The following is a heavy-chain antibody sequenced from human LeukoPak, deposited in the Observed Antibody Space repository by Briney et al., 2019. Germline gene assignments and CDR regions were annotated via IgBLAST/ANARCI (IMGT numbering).Heavy chain of an antibody. V-gene: IGHV3-21*01. CDR2: ISSRSTYI. CDR3: ATSMAQDVDAFHI. CDR1: RFTFSTYS. D-gene: IGHD2-21*01. J-gene: IGHJ3*02. Sequence: GGSLRLSCAASRFTFSTYSMNWVRQAPGKGLEWVSSISSRSTYIYYADSVKGRFTISRDNAKNSLYLQMNSLRAEVTAMFYCATSMAQDVDAFHIWGQGTMVTVSS.